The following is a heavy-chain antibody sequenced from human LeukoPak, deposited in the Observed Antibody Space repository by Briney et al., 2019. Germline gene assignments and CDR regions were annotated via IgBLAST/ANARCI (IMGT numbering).Heavy chain of an antibody. CDR3: ARGSGDGPTTVVTYYYYYGMDV. J-gene: IGHJ6*02. V-gene: IGHV1-69*13. CDR2: IIPIFGTA. CDR1: GYTFTSYG. Sequence: ASVKVSCKASGYTFTSYGISWVRQAPGQGLEWMGGIIPIFGTANYAQKFQGRVTITADESTSTAYMELSSLRSEDTAVYYCARGSGDGPTTVVTYYYYYGMDVWGQGTTVTVSS. D-gene: IGHD4-23*01.